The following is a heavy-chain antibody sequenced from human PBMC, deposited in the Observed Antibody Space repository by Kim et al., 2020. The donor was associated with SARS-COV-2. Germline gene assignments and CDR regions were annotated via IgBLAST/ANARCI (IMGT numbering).Heavy chain of an antibody. CDR1: GYSFTSYW. D-gene: IGHD2-15*01. J-gene: IGHJ4*02. Sequence: GESLKISCKGSGYSFTSYWIGWVRQMPGKGLDWMGIIYPGDSDTRYSPSFQGQVTISADKSISTAYLQWSSLKASDTAMYYCARLEGDCSGGSCYGALGGYWGQGTLVTVSS. CDR2: IYPGDSDT. V-gene: IGHV5-51*01. CDR3: ARLEGDCSGGSCYGALGGY.